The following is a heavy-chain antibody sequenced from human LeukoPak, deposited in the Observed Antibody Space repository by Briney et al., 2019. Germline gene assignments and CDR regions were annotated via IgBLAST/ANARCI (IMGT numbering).Heavy chain of an antibody. CDR2: IYSGGST. CDR3: ARYFYDSSGYPYYFDY. J-gene: IGHJ4*02. Sequence: QPGGSLRLSCVASGFTFSSNYMSWVRQAPGKGLEWVSVIYSGGSTYYADSVKGRFTISKDNSKNTLYLQMNSLRAEDTAVYYRARYFYDSSGYPYYFDYWGQGTLVTVSS. V-gene: IGHV3-53*01. CDR1: GFTFSSNY. D-gene: IGHD3-22*01.